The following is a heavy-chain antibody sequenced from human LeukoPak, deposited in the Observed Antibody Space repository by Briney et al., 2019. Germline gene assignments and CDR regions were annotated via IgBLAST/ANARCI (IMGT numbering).Heavy chain of an antibody. Sequence: ASVKVSCKASRYTFTSYDINGVRQATGQGLEWMGWMNPNSGNTGYAQKFQGRVTMTRNTSISTAYMELSSLRSEDTAVYYCARGQLWSSPLALDIWGQGTMVTVSS. D-gene: IGHD5-18*01. V-gene: IGHV1-8*01. CDR1: RYTFTSYD. J-gene: IGHJ3*02. CDR3: ARGQLWSSPLALDI. CDR2: MNPNSGNT.